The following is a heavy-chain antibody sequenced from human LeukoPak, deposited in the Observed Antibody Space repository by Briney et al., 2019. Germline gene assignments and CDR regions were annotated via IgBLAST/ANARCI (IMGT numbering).Heavy chain of an antibody. CDR3: ARAGIAARGDNYYMDV. Sequence: ASVKVSCKASGGTFSSYAISWVRQAPGQGLEWMGGIIPIFSTATYALKFQGRVTITTDESTSTAYMELSSLRSEDTAVYYCARAGIAARGDNYYMDVWGKGTTVTVSS. CDR2: IIPIFSTA. V-gene: IGHV1-69*05. CDR1: GGTFSSYA. J-gene: IGHJ6*03. D-gene: IGHD6-13*01.